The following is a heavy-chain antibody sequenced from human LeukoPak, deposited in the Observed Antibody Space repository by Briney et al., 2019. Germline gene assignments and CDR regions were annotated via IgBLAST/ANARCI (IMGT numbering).Heavy chain of an antibody. CDR2: MSSSGGTI. CDR3: AREGYRGNSDAFDL. CDR1: GFTLGSFE. V-gene: IGHV3-48*03. J-gene: IGHJ3*01. D-gene: IGHD4-23*01. Sequence: HPGGSLRLSCAASGFTLGSFEMNWVRQAPGKGLEWVSYMSSSGGTIYYIDSVKGRFTISRDNAKNSLYLQMNSLRVEDTALYYCAREGYRGNSDAFDLWGQGTMVTVSS.